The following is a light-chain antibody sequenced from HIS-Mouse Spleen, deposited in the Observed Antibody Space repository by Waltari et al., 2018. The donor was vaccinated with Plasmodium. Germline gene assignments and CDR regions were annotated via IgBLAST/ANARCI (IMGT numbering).Light chain of an antibody. V-gene: IGKV3-15*01. J-gene: IGKJ1*01. CDR3: QQYNNWPAWT. Sequence: EIVMTQSPATLSVSPGERATLSCRASQSVSSNLAWYQQKPGQAPRLLIYGASTRATGIPARFSGSGSGTEFTLTISSLQSKDFAVYYCQQYNNWPAWTFGQRTKVEIK. CDR2: GAS. CDR1: QSVSSN.